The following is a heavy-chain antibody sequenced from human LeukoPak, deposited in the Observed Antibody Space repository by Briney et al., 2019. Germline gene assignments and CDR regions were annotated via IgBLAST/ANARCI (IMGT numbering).Heavy chain of an antibody. Sequence: GGSLRLSCAASGFTFNIYWMSWVRQAPGKGLEWVANIKEDGSEKYYVDSVKGRFTISRDNAKNSLYLQMNSLRAEDTAVYYCARDYYDSSGYFNSGMDAFDIWGQGTMVTVSS. CDR2: IKEDGSEK. V-gene: IGHV3-7*01. CDR3: ARDYYDSSGYFNSGMDAFDI. D-gene: IGHD3-22*01. J-gene: IGHJ3*02. CDR1: GFTFNIYW.